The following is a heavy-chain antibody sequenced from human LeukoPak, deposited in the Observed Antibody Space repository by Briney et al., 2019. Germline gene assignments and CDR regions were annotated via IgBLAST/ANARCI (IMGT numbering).Heavy chain of an antibody. D-gene: IGHD4-17*01. Sequence: GGSLRLSCAASGFTFSSYWMHWVRQAPGKGLVWASRINSDGSSTSYADSVKGRFTISRDNAKNTLYLQMNSLRAEDTAVYYCARGANYGDYDDYFDYWGQGTLVTVSS. CDR2: INSDGSST. CDR3: ARGANYGDYDDYFDY. V-gene: IGHV3-74*01. J-gene: IGHJ4*02. CDR1: GFTFSSYW.